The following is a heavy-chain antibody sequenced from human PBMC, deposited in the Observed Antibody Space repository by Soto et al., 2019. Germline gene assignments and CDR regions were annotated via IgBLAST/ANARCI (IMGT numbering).Heavy chain of an antibody. CDR2: IWYDGSNE. D-gene: IGHD5-12*01. V-gene: IGHV3-33*01. Sequence: QVQLVESGGGVVQPGRSLRLSCAASGFTFSTYGIHWVRQAPGKGLEWVAVIWYDGSNEYYADAVKGRFTISRDNSKNTLYLQMNRLRADDTAVYYCARDGGLWLQWEYYFDFWGQGNLVTVSS. CDR3: ARDGGLWLQWEYYFDF. J-gene: IGHJ4*02. CDR1: GFTFSTYG.